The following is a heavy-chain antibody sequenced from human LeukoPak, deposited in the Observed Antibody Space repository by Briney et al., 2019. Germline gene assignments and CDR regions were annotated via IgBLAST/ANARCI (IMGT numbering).Heavy chain of an antibody. CDR1: GGSISSGGYY. D-gene: IGHD3-22*01. Sequence: SQTLSLTCTVSGGSISSGGYYWSWIRQHPGKGLEWIGYIYYSGSTYYNPSLKSRVTISVDTSKNQFSLKLSSVTAADTAVYYCARGGILGTMIVVGVNDAFDIWGQGTMVTVSS. CDR2: IYYSGST. CDR3: ARGGILGTMIVVGVNDAFDI. V-gene: IGHV4-31*03. J-gene: IGHJ3*02.